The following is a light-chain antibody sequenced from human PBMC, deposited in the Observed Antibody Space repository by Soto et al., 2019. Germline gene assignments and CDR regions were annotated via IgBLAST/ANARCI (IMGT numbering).Light chain of an antibody. Sequence: SVLTQPPSVSGAPGQRLTIPCAGTSSNIGAGFDVHWYQQLPGTAPKLLIYANDDRPSGVPDRFSGSTSGTSASLAITGLQAEDAADYYCQSYDNSLLAYVFGGGTKLTVL. CDR1: SSNIGAGFD. CDR2: AND. J-gene: IGLJ2*01. V-gene: IGLV1-40*01. CDR3: QSYDNSLLAYV.